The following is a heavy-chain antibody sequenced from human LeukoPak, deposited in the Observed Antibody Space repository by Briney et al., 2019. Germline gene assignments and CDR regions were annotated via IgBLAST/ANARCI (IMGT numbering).Heavy chain of an antibody. Sequence: GGSLRLSCAASGFTFSTYWMSWVRQVLGEGLEWVANINQDGSEKNYVDSVKGRFTISRDNVKNSLYLQMNSLRAEDTAVYYCATDLYYWGQGTLVTVSS. CDR2: INQDGSEK. J-gene: IGHJ4*02. D-gene: IGHD2-15*01. CDR3: ATDLYY. CDR1: GFTFSTYW. V-gene: IGHV3-7*04.